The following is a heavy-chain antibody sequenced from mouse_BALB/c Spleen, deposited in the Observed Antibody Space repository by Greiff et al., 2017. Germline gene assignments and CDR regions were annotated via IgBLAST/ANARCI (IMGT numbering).Heavy chain of an antibody. V-gene: IGHV5-6-4*01. CDR2: ISSGGSYT. Sequence: EVHLVESGGGLVKPGGSLKLSCAASGFTFSSYTMSWVRQTPEKRLEWVATISSGGSYTYYPDSVKGRFTISRDNAKNTLYLQMSSLKSEDTAMYYCTREDGYYAYWGQGTTLTVSS. D-gene: IGHD2-3*01. CDR1: GFTFSSYT. CDR3: TREDGYYAY. J-gene: IGHJ2*01.